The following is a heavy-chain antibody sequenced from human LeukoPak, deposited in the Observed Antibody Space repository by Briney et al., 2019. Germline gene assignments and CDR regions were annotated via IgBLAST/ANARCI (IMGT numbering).Heavy chain of an antibody. CDR1: GFTFSSYA. CDR3: ARGGAPPLFAY. V-gene: IGHV3-64*01. D-gene: IGHD1-26*01. Sequence: PGGSLRLSCAASGFTFSSYAMHWVRQAPGKGLEYVSAITSNGDKTYYGNSVKGRFTISRDNSKNTLYLQMGSLSIEDVAVYYCARGGAPPLFAYWGQGTLVTVPS. CDR2: ITSNGDKT. J-gene: IGHJ4*02.